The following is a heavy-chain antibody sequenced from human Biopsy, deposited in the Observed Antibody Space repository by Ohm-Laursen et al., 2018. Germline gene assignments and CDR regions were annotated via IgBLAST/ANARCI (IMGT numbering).Heavy chain of an antibody. V-gene: IGHV1-46*01. CDR1: GYSFTSNY. CDR2: INPSGSTT. CDR3: ARNTGWYGGLYYFGY. J-gene: IGHJ4*02. Sequence: ASVKASCKASGYSFTSNYTHWVRQAPGQGLEWMGMINPSGSTTSYPQIFQGRVTMTRDTSKSTVYMELSSLRSADTAVYFCARNTGWYGGLYYFGYWGQGTLVTVSS. D-gene: IGHD6-19*01.